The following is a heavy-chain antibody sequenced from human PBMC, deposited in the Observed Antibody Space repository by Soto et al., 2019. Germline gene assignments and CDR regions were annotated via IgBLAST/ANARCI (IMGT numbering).Heavy chain of an antibody. Sequence: QVQLQESGPRLLKPSETLSLTCSVSGGPIRSYYLSWVRQAPVKGLERIAYIAYTGITGYNPSLRGRVTISGDTSQNLFSLKMTSVTAADTAVYYCAREGFSGYEALDYWGQGILVTVS. CDR1: GGPIRSYY. D-gene: IGHD5-12*01. J-gene: IGHJ4*02. CDR2: IAYTGIT. CDR3: AREGFSGYEALDY. V-gene: IGHV4-59*01.